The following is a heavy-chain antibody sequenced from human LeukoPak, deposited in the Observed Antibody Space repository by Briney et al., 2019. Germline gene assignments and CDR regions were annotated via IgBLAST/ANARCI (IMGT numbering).Heavy chain of an antibody. D-gene: IGHD6-19*01. J-gene: IGHJ6*03. CDR3: ARGPGVAVAGFAGNYYMDV. V-gene: IGHV1-2*02. CDR2: INPNSGGT. CDR1: GYTFTGYY. Sequence: ASVKVSCKASGYTFTGYYMHWVRQAPGQGLEWMGWINPNSGGTNYAQKFQGRVTMTRDTSISTAYMELSRLRSDDTAVYYCARGPGVAVAGFAGNYYMDVWGKGTTVTVSS.